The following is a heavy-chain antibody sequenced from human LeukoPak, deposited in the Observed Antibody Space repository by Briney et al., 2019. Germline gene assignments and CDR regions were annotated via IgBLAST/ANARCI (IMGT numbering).Heavy chain of an antibody. CDR2: IYTSGST. Sequence: PSETLSLTCTVSGGSISSYYWSWIRQPAGKGLEWIGRIYTSGSTNYNPSLRSRVTMSVVTSKNQFSLQLSSVTAADTAVYYCARGVGNMIVFRSHDWYFDLWGRGTLVTVSS. CDR3: ARGVGNMIVFRSHDWYFDL. V-gene: IGHV4-4*07. J-gene: IGHJ2*01. CDR1: GGSISSYY. D-gene: IGHD3-22*01.